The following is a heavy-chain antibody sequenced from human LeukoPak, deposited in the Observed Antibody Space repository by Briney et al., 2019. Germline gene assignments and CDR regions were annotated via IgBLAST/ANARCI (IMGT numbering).Heavy chain of an antibody. CDR3: AREGLYYDFWSGYYTLYYYFDY. Sequence: GGSLRLSCAASGFTFTNYAMYWVRRAPGKGLEWVSAISGSGGSTYHADSVKGRFTISRDNSKNTLYLQMNSLRAEDTAVYYCAREGLYYDFWSGYYTLYYYFDYWGQGTLVTVSS. D-gene: IGHD3-3*01. V-gene: IGHV3-23*01. J-gene: IGHJ4*02. CDR2: ISGSGGST. CDR1: GFTFTNYA.